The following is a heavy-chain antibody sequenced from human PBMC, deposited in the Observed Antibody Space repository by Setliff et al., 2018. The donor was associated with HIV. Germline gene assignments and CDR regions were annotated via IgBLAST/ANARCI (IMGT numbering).Heavy chain of an antibody. Sequence: SETLSLTCAVHGGSFSGYYWRWIRQPPGKGLEWIGEISHSGSTNYKSSLKSRVAISVDTSKIQFSLRLTSVTAADTAVYYCSRAAYDAVDWLDPWGQGTLVTVSS. CDR3: SRAAYDAVDWLDP. CDR1: GGSFSGYY. J-gene: IGHJ5*02. D-gene: IGHD1-1*01. V-gene: IGHV4-34*01. CDR2: ISHSGST.